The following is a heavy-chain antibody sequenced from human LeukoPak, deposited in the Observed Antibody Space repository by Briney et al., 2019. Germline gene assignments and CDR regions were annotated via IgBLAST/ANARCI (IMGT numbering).Heavy chain of an antibody. D-gene: IGHD3-10*01. V-gene: IGHV1-69*13. J-gene: IGHJ4*02. CDR3: TLSYMIRGGSEN. Sequence: SVKVSCKASGGTFSSNAFAWVRQAPGQGLEWRGGIIPIFCTANCAQKFQGRVTITADESTSTAYMELSSLRSEDTAMYYCTLSYMIRGGSENWGQGTLVSVSS. CDR2: IIPIFCTA. CDR1: GGTFSSNA.